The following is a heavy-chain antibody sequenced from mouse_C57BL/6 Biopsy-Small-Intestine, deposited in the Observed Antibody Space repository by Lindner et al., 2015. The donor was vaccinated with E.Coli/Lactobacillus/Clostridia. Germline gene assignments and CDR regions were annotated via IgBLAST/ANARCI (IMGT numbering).Heavy chain of an antibody. D-gene: IGHD4-1*02. CDR2: T. V-gene: IGHV1-80*01. Sequence: TNYNGKFKGKATLTADKSSSTAYMQLSSLTSEDSAVYFCARRVATRTRDAMDYWGQGTSVTVSS. CDR3: ARRVATRTRDAMDY. J-gene: IGHJ4*01.